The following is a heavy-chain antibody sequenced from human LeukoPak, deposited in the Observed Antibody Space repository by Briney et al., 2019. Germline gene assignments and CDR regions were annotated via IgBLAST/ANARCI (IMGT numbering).Heavy chain of an antibody. D-gene: IGHD3-22*01. J-gene: IGHJ5*02. Sequence: PSETLSLTCTVSGGSISSYYWSWIRQPPGKGLEWIGYIYYSGSTNYNPSLKSRVTISVDTSKNQFSLKLSSVTAADTAVYYCAGAYYYDSSGYYYDWFDPWGQGNLVTVSS. CDR1: GGSISSYY. CDR3: AGAYYYDSSGYYYDWFDP. CDR2: IYYSGST. V-gene: IGHV4-59*08.